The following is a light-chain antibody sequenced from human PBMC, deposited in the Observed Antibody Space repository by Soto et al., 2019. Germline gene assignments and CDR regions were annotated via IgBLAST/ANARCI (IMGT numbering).Light chain of an antibody. CDR2: DAS. J-gene: IGKJ1*01. Sequence: DIQMTQSPSTLSASVGDRVTITCRASHSISSWLAWYQQKPGKAPKLLIYDASILESGVPARFSGSGSGTEFTLTISSLQPDDFATYYCQQYNSYSPWPFGQGTKVDIK. V-gene: IGKV1-5*01. CDR3: QQYNSYSPWP. CDR1: HSISSW.